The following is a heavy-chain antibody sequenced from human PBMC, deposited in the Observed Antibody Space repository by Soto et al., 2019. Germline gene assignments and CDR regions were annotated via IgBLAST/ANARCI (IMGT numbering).Heavy chain of an antibody. D-gene: IGHD2-21*01. Sequence: GGSMRLSCAASGFTFSSYAMNWVSQVPGEGPEWVSHISVTGDTYYADSVKGRFTISRDNSKNTLFLQMNSLRAEDTAVYYCAKSLSMATSFDYWGQGTPVTVSS. CDR3: AKSLSMATSFDY. J-gene: IGHJ4*02. CDR2: ISVTGDT. CDR1: GFTFSSYA. V-gene: IGHV3-23*01.